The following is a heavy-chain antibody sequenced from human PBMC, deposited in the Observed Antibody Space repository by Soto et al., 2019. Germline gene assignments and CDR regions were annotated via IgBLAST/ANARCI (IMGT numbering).Heavy chain of an antibody. CDR2: IIPMVGTP. CDR3: ATDGGSTSSSAYNYFMDV. J-gene: IGHJ6*03. V-gene: IGHV1-69*08. Sequence: QAQLVQSRAEVKRPGSSVKVSCKASGDTFSSYSISWVRQAPGQGLEWMGRIIPMVGTPNYAQKSQGRVTFSADKSTSTAYMVLNSLISDDTAVYYCATDGGSTSSSAYNYFMDVWGKGTPVTVSS. CDR1: GDTFSSYS. D-gene: IGHD3-16*01.